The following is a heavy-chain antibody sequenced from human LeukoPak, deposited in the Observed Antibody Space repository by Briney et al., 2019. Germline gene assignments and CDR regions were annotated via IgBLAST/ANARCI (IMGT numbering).Heavy chain of an antibody. CDR3: ASDYYDSSGPPFDY. CDR2: IIPIFGTA. Sequence: SVKVSCKASGGTFSSYAISWVRQAPGQGLAWMGRIIPIFGTANNAQKLQGRVMLTTDESTSTAYMELSSRRSEDTDVYYCASDYYDSSGPPFDYWAQGTLVTVPS. J-gene: IGHJ4*02. D-gene: IGHD3-22*01. V-gene: IGHV1-69*05. CDR1: GGTFSSYA.